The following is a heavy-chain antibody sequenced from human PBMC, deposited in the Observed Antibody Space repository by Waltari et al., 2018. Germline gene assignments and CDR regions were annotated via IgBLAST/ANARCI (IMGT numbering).Heavy chain of an antibody. V-gene: IGHV3-64*01. D-gene: IGHD3-22*01. Sequence: EVQLVESGGGLVQPGGSLRLSCAASGFTFSSSAMHWVRQAPGKGLEYVSAITSDGGYTYYANSVKGRFRISRDNSKNTLYLQMGSLRAEDMAVYYCVTAETTGYYAYWGQGTLVTVSS. CDR1: GFTFSSSA. J-gene: IGHJ4*02. CDR2: ITSDGGYT. CDR3: VTAETTGYYAY.